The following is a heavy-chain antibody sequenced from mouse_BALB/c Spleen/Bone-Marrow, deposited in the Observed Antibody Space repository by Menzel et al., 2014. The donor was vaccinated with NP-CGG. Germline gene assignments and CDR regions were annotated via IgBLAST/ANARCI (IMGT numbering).Heavy chain of an antibody. J-gene: IGHJ4*01. CDR2: IDPANGNT. D-gene: IGHD4-1*01. CDR3: ARWEYYAMDY. Sequence: VQLQQSGAELVKPGASVKLSCTASGFNIKDTYMHWVKQRPEQGLEWIGRIDPANGNTKYDPKFQGKATITADTPSNTAYLQRSSLTSEDTAVYYCARWEYYAMDYWGQGTSVTVSS. CDR1: GFNIKDTY. V-gene: IGHV14-3*02.